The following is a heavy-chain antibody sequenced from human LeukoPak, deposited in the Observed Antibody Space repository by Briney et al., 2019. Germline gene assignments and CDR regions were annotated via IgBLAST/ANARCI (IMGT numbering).Heavy chain of an antibody. Sequence: GSLRLSCAVSEFTFSNYAMHWVRQPPGKGLEWVAVVSSYGNDGYYADSVRGRFTISRDNSKNTLYLQIDSLRLEDTAIYYCTRDAYNFNDFDYWGQGTLVTVSS. J-gene: IGHJ4*02. CDR2: VSSYGNDG. V-gene: IGHV3-30*17. CDR1: EFTFSNYA. D-gene: IGHD5-24*01. CDR3: TRDAYNFNDFDY.